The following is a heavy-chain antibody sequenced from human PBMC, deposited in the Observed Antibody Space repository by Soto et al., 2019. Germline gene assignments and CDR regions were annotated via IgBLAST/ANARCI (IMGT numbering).Heavy chain of an antibody. CDR3: ARDMVRGMDV. D-gene: IGHD3-10*01. J-gene: IGHJ6*02. CDR2: IYSGGST. Sequence: EVPLVESGGGLVQPGGSLRLSCAASGFTVSSNYMSWVRQAPGKGLEWVSVIYSGGSTYYADSVKGRFNISRDNSKNTLYPQMNSLRAEDTAVYYCARDMVRGMDVWGQGTTGTVSS. V-gene: IGHV3-66*01. CDR1: GFTVSSNY.